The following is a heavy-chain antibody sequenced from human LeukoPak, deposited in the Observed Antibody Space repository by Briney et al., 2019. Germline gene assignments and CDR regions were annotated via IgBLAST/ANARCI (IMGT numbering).Heavy chain of an antibody. D-gene: IGHD2-2*01. J-gene: IGHJ4*02. CDR3: ARGQYCSTTTCYSARRYFDF. CDR2: INDSGST. CDR1: GGAFSNYF. V-gene: IGHV4-34*01. Sequence: PSETLSLTRAVSGGAFSNYFWTWIRQPPGKGLEWIAEINDSGSTNSNSSLRSRVAISLDTSKNQFSLRLTSVTAADTAVYYCARGQYCSTTTCYSARRYFDFWGQGTLVTVSS.